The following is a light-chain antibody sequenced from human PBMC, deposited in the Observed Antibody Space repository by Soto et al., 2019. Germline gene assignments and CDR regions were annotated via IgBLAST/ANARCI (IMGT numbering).Light chain of an antibody. CDR2: GAS. Sequence: ESVLTQSPGTLSLSPGERATISCRASQSVISYLAWYQQKPGQAPRLLIYGASSMATGIPDRFSGSGSGTDFTLTISSLEPEDFAVYYCQQYGSTPLTFGGGTKVEIK. CDR1: QSVISY. J-gene: IGKJ4*01. V-gene: IGKV3-20*01. CDR3: QQYGSTPLT.